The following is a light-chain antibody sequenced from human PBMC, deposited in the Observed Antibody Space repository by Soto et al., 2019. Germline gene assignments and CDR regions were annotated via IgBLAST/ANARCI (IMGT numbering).Light chain of an antibody. Sequence: EIVLTQSPGTLSLSPGEGATLSCRASQTVSGEYLAWYQQKPGQAPRLLIYGASRRATGIPDRFSGSGSGTDFTLTISRLEPEDFAVYYCQQYGISPTFGGGTKVDIK. V-gene: IGKV3-20*01. CDR2: GAS. CDR1: QTVSGEY. CDR3: QQYGISPT. J-gene: IGKJ4*01.